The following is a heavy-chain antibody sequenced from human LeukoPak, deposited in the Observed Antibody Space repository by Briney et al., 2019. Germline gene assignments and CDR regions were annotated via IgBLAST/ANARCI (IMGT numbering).Heavy chain of an antibody. Sequence: PGGSLRLSCAVSGFTFSNYAMSWVRQAPGRGLEWVGRIKSKTDGGTTDYAAPVKGRFTISRDDSKNTLYLQMNSLKTEDTAVYYCSTDRHYDILTGYFDLFDYWGQGTLVTVSS. J-gene: IGHJ4*02. D-gene: IGHD3-9*01. CDR2: IKSKTDGGTT. CDR3: STDRHYDILTGYFDLFDY. V-gene: IGHV3-15*01. CDR1: GFTFSNYA.